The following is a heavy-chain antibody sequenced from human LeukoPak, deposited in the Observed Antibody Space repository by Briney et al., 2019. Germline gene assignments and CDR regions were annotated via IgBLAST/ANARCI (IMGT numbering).Heavy chain of an antibody. J-gene: IGHJ4*02. CDR3: TTGYGDY. V-gene: IGHV3-15*01. CDR2: IKSKTDGGTT. Sequence: GGSLRLSCAASGFTFSTYSMNWLRLAPGKGLEWVGRIKSKTDGGTTDYAAPVKGRFTISRDDSKKTLYLQMNSLKTEDTAVYYCTTGYGDYWGQGTLVTVSS. D-gene: IGHD5-18*01. CDR1: GFTFSTYS.